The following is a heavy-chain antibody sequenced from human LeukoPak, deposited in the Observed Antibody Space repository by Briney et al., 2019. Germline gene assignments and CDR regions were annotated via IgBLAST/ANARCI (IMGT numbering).Heavy chain of an antibody. CDR3: ARDNGGGSDDAFDI. D-gene: IGHD2-15*01. J-gene: IGHJ3*02. CDR1: GGSISSGDYY. Sequence: SETLSLTCTVSGGSISSGDYYWSWIRQPPGKGLEWIGYIYYSGSTYYNPSLKSRVTISVDTSKNQFSLKLSSVTAADTAVYYCARDNGGGSDDAFDIWGQGTEVTVSS. V-gene: IGHV4-30-4*01. CDR2: IYYSGST.